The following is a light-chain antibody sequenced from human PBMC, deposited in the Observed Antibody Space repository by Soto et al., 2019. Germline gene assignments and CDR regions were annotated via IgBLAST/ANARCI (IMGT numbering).Light chain of an antibody. CDR3: LLYYDTIRI. Sequence: QAVVTQEPSLTVSPGGTVTLTCASSTGTLTSGHFPYWFQQKPGQAPRALIFDTSNRHSWTPARFSGSLLGGKAALTLSGAQPDDEADYYCLLYYDTIRIFGWGTKLTVL. J-gene: IGLJ2*01. CDR2: DTS. CDR1: TGTLTSGHF. V-gene: IGLV7-46*01.